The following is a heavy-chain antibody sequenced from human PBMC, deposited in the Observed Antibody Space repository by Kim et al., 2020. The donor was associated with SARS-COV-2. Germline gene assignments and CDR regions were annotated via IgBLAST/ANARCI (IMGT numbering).Heavy chain of an antibody. CDR2: T. J-gene: IGHJ4*02. CDR3: ARETTVTIFDY. V-gene: IGHV4-39*07. Sequence: TYYNPSLKSRVTISVDTSKNQFSLKLSSVTAADTAVYYCARETTVTIFDYWGQGTLVTVSS. D-gene: IGHD4-17*01.